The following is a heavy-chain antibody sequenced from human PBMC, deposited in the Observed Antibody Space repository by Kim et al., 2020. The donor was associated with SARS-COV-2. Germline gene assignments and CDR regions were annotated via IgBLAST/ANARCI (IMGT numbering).Heavy chain of an antibody. Sequence: GYPDSVKVRFTISRDNAKNSLYLQMNSLRAEDTALYYCAKDIWAYSGSYDYWGRGPLVTVSS. D-gene: IGHD1-26*01. V-gene: IGHV3-9*01. CDR3: AKDIWAYSGSYDY. J-gene: IGHJ4*02.